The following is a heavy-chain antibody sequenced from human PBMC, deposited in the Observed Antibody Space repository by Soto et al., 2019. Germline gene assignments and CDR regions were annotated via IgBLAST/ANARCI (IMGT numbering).Heavy chain of an antibody. D-gene: IGHD3-10*01. Sequence: ETLSLTCTVSGGSISSSSYYWGWIRQPPGKGLEWIGSIYYSGSTYYNPSLKSRVTISVDTSKNQFSLKLSSVTAADTAVYYCATSPLLLWLGEVLHLSHTNAF. CDR3: ATSPLLLWLGEVLHLSHTNAF. J-gene: IGHJ3*01. V-gene: IGHV4-39*01. CDR1: GGSISSSSYY. CDR2: IYYSGST.